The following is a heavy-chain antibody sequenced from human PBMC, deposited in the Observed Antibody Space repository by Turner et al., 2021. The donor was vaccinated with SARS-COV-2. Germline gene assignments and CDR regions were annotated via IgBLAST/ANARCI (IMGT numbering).Heavy chain of an antibody. Sequence: QLQLQESGPGLVKPSETLSPTRTVSGGSISSSSYYWGWIRQPPGKGLEWIGSIYYSGSTYYNPSLKSRVTISVDTSKNQFSLKLSSVTAADTAVYYCATEYVNIVATHRYYSYAMDVWGQGTTVTVSS. CDR3: ATEYVNIVATHRYYSYAMDV. D-gene: IGHD5-12*01. V-gene: IGHV4-39*01. J-gene: IGHJ6*02. CDR1: GGSISSSSYY. CDR2: IYYSGST.